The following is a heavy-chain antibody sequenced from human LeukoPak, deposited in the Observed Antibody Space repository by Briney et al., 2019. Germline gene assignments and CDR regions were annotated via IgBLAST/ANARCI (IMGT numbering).Heavy chain of an antibody. CDR2: IYYSGST. CDR1: GGSISSSSYY. J-gene: IGHJ3*02. D-gene: IGHD6-13*01. CDR3: ARGSPAADAFDI. V-gene: IGHV4-39*07. Sequence: SETLSLTCTVSGGSISSSSYYWGWIRQPPGKGLEWIGSIYYSGSTNYNPSLKSRVTISVDKSKNQFSLKLSSVTAADTAVYYCARGSPAADAFDIWGQGTMVTVSS.